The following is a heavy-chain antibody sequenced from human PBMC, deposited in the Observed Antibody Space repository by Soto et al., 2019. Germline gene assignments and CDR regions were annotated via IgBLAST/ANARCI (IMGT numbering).Heavy chain of an antibody. CDR2: IYYSGST. J-gene: IGHJ5*02. V-gene: IGHV4-31*01. CDR1: GGSISSGGYY. CDR3: ARTSYDSSGTAADP. Sequence: QVQLQESGPGLVKPSQTLSLTCTVSGGSISSGGYYWSWIRQHPGKGLEWIGYIYYSGSTYYNPSLNDVFTISADTSKNQVSLKLISVTAADTAGYYCARTSYDSSGTAADPWGQGTLVTVSS. D-gene: IGHD3-22*01.